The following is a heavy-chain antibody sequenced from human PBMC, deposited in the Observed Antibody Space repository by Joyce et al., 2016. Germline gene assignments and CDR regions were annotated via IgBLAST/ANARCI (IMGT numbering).Heavy chain of an antibody. V-gene: IGHV2-5*02. CDR2: IYWDDDK. CDR3: AHAPATDRYYGMDV. D-gene: IGHD6-25*01. Sequence: QVTLKESGPTLVKPTQTLTLTCNFSGFSLSTSGVGVGWFRHPPGQALDWLALIYWDDDKRYSSSLKSRLTITKATSKNQVVLTVANVDPVDTATYYCAHAPATDRYYGMDVWGQGTTVTVSS. J-gene: IGHJ6*02. CDR1: GFSLSTSGVG.